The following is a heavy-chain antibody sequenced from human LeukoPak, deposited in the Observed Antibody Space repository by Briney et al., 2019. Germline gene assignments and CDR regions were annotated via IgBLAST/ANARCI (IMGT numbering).Heavy chain of an antibody. Sequence: GRSLRLSCAASGFTFNNYAMHWVRQGPGKGLEWVSGISWNSAYIGYADSVKGRFTISRDNANNCLYLQMNSLSAEDTALYYCVKASGGGTSWSPEYFQLWGQGTLVTVSS. CDR1: GFTFNNYA. D-gene: IGHD6-13*01. CDR3: VKASGGGTSWSPEYFQL. CDR2: ISWNSAYI. J-gene: IGHJ1*01. V-gene: IGHV3-9*01.